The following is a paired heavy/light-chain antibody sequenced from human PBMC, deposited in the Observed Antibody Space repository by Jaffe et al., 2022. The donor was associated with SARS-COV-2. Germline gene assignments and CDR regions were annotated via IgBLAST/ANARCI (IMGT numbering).Heavy chain of an antibody. CDR3: ARHGREFELYNWFDP. Sequence: QVQLQESGPGLVKPSETLSLTCTISGGSISTSNYYWGWIRQPPGKGLEWIGSIYYSGTTSYSPSLKSRLILSLDTWKNQFSLRLSSVTAADTAFYYCARHGREFELYNWFDPWGQGTLVTVSS. V-gene: IGHV4-39*01. CDR1: GGSISTSNYY. CDR2: IYYSGTT. D-gene: IGHD1-26*01. J-gene: IGHJ5*02.
Light chain of an antibody. V-gene: IGLV3-9*01. J-gene: IGLJ2*01. CDR1: NIGSRN. CDR2: RDS. Sequence: SYELTQPLSVSVALGQTARISCGGNNIGSRNVHWYQQKPGQAPVVVIFRDSDRPSGIPERFSGSKSPNTATLTISRAQGGDEADYYCQVWDSSAVIFGGGTKLTVL. CDR3: QVWDSSAVI.